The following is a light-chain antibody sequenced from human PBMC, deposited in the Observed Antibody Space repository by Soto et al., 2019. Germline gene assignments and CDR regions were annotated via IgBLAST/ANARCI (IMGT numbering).Light chain of an antibody. CDR3: QQYGSSPPIT. V-gene: IGKV3-20*01. J-gene: IGKJ5*01. CDR2: GAS. Sequence: EIVLTQSPGTLSLSPGESATLSCRASHSVSSSYLAWYQQKPGQAPRLLIYGASSRATGIPDRFSGSGSGTDVTLTISRLEPEDFAVYYCQQYGSSPPITFGQGTRLEIK. CDR1: HSVSSSY.